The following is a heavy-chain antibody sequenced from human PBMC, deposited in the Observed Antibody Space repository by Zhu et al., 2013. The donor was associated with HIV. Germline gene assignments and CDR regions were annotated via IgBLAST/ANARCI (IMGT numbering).Heavy chain of an antibody. CDR2: INPSGGGT. Sequence: QVQLVQSGAEVKKPGASVKVSCKASGYTFTSYYIHWVRQAPGQGLEWMGIINPSGGGTSYAQKFQGRVTMTRDTSTSTVYMELSSLRSEDTAVYYCARGEVTYYFDYWGQGTLVTVSS. CDR3: ARGEVTYYFDY. CDR1: GYTFTSYY. D-gene: IGHD3-16*01. V-gene: IGHV1-46*01. J-gene: IGHJ4*02.